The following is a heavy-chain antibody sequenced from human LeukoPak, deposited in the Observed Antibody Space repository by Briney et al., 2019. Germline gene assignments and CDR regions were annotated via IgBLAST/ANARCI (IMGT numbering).Heavy chain of an antibody. CDR1: GGSISSSFYY. V-gene: IGHV4-39*07. CDR3: ASPYGDYVGNWYFDL. J-gene: IGHJ2*01. D-gene: IGHD4-17*01. CDR2: IYHSGST. Sequence: SETLSLTCTVSGGSISSSFYYWGWIRQPPGRGLEWIGSIYHSGSTYYNPSLKSRVTISVDTSKNQFSLKLSSVTAADTAVYYCASPYGDYVGNWYFDLWGRGTLVTVSS.